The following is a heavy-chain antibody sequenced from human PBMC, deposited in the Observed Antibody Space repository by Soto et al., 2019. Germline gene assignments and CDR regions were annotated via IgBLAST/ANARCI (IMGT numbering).Heavy chain of an antibody. Sequence: GGSLRLSCGASGFTFSSYWMHWVRQAPGKGLVWVSRVNTDESRTSYADSVKGRFTISRDNAKNTLYLQMNSLRAEDTAVYYCAREAARPDYWGQGTLVTVSS. V-gene: IGHV3-74*01. CDR3: AREAARPDY. D-gene: IGHD6-6*01. CDR1: GFTFSSYW. CDR2: VNTDESRT. J-gene: IGHJ4*02.